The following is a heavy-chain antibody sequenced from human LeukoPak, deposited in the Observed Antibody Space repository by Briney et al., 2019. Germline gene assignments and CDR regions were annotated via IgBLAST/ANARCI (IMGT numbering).Heavy chain of an antibody. V-gene: IGHV4-59*01. Sequence: SETLSLTCTVSGASISGYYWSWIRQPPGKGLEWIGYIYYSGSTDYNPSLKSRVTMSVDTSKNQFSLRLSSMTAADTAVHHCARYLRSSSTYYMDVWGKGTTVTVSS. CDR2: IYYSGST. J-gene: IGHJ6*03. D-gene: IGHD6-6*01. CDR1: GASISGYY. CDR3: ARYLRSSSTYYMDV.